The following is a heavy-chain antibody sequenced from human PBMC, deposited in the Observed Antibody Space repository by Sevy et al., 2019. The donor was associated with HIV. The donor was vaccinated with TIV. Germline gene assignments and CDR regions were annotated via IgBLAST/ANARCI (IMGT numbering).Heavy chain of an antibody. V-gene: IGHV4-61*01. CDR2: IYYSGST. J-gene: IGHJ4*02. D-gene: IGHD5-12*01. Sequence: SETLSLTCTVSGGSVSSGSYYWSWIRQPPGKGLEWIGYIYYSGSTNHNPSLKRRVTISVDTSKNQFSLKLNSVTAADTAVYYCARVLGGYSGFGGFDYWGQGTLVTVSS. CDR3: ARVLGGYSGFGGFDY. CDR1: GGSVSSGSYY.